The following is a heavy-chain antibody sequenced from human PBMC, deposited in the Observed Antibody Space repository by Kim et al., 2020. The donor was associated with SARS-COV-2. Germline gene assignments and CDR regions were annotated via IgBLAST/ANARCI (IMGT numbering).Heavy chain of an antibody. V-gene: IGHV3-48*03. D-gene: IGHD1-1*01. J-gene: IGHJ3*01. CDR2: ISGSGNSI. CDR3: AREDPTICGDGLDL. Sequence: GGSLRLSCAASGFTLSNYEFNWVRQAPGKGLEWVSYISGSGNSIYYADSVKGRITVSRDNAKNSLYLQMNTLRVEDTAIYHCAREDPTICGDGLDLWGQG. CDR1: GFTLSNYE.